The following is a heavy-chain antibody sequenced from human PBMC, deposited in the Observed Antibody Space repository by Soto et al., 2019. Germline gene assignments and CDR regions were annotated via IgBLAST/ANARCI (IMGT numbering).Heavy chain of an antibody. CDR3: ARTPSASPWYFDY. Sequence: PGESLKISCKGSGYSFTSYWIGWVRQMPGKGLEWMGIIYPGDSDTRYSPSFQGQVTISADKSINTAYLQWSSLKASDTAMYYCARTPSASPWYFDYWGQGTLVTVSS. CDR1: GYSFTSYW. V-gene: IGHV5-51*01. CDR2: IYPGDSDT. J-gene: IGHJ4*02.